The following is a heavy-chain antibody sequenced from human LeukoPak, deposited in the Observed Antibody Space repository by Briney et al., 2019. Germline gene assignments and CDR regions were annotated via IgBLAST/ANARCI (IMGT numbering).Heavy chain of an antibody. CDR2: IYYSGST. CDR1: GGSISSSSYY. V-gene: IGHV4-39*07. D-gene: IGHD6-19*01. CDR3: ARGAVAGTEGAFDI. J-gene: IGHJ3*02. Sequence: SETLSLTCTVSGGSISSSSYYWGWIRQPPGKGLEWIGSIYYSGSTYYNPSLKSRVTISVDTSKNQFSLKLSSVTAADTAVYYCARGAVAGTEGAFDIWGQGTMVTVSS.